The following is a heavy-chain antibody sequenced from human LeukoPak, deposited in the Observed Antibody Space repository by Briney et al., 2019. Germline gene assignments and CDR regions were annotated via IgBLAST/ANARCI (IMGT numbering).Heavy chain of an antibody. CDR3: ARPIYCSSTSCYHFDY. D-gene: IGHD2-2*01. CDR1: GYTFTGYY. J-gene: IGHJ4*02. Sequence: APVKVSCKASGYTFTGYYMHGVRQAPGQGLEWMGWINPNSGGTNYAQKFQGRVTMTRDTSISTAYMELSRLRSDDTAVYYCARPIYCSSTSCYHFDYWGQGTLVTVSS. V-gene: IGHV1-2*02. CDR2: INPNSGGT.